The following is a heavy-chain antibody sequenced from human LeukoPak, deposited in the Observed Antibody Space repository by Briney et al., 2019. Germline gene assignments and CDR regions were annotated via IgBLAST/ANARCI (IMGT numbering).Heavy chain of an antibody. CDR1: GFTVSSNY. V-gene: IGHV3-66*01. CDR2: IYSAGTT. CDR3: ARDRIYGGNSGALDI. D-gene: IGHD4-23*01. Sequence: GGSLRLSCEASGFTVSSNYMSWVRQAPGKGLEWVSIIYSAGTTYYADSVKGRFTISRDNSQNTLYLQMNSLRAEDTAVYYCARDRIYGGNSGALDIWGQGTMVTVSS. J-gene: IGHJ3*02.